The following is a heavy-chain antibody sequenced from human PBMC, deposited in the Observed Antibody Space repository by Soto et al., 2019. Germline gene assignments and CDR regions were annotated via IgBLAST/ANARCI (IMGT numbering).Heavy chain of an antibody. J-gene: IGHJ4*02. CDR3: AGVDYGSGNYLPSCFDY. CDR2: INHSGST. CDR1: GGAVRGYY. D-gene: IGHD3-10*01. Sequence: SETLSLTRAVYGGAVRGYYWGWIRPPPGKGLEWIGEINHSGSTNYNPSLKSRVTISVDTSKNQFSLKLSSVTAADTAVYYCAGVDYGSGNYLPSCFDYWGQGTLVT. V-gene: IGHV4-34*01.